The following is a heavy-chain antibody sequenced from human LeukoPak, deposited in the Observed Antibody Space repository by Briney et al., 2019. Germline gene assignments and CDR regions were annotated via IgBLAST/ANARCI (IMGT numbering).Heavy chain of an antibody. Sequence: SETLSLTCSVSGGSITSYYWNWIRQPPGKGLEWIGYMYNSETTNYNPSLKGRVTISVDTSKSHFSLKLSSVTAADTAVYYCARHNGGSSSIRAWGQGTLVTVSS. V-gene: IGHV4-59*08. J-gene: IGHJ5*02. CDR1: GGSITSYY. CDR2: MYNSETT. CDR3: ARHNGGSSSIRA. D-gene: IGHD3-16*01.